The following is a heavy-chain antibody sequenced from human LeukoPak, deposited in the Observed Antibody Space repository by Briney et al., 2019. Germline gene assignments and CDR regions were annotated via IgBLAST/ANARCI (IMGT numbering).Heavy chain of an antibody. CDR1: GYSISSGYY. Sequence: SETLSLTCAVSGYSISSGYYWGWIRQPPGKGLEWIGSIYHSGSTYYNPSLKSRVTISVDTSKNQFSLKLSSVTAADTAVYYCARRGYCSGGACYSFDYWGRGTLVTVSS. J-gene: IGHJ4*02. CDR3: ARRGYCSGGACYSFDY. V-gene: IGHV4-38-2*01. D-gene: IGHD2-15*01. CDR2: IYHSGST.